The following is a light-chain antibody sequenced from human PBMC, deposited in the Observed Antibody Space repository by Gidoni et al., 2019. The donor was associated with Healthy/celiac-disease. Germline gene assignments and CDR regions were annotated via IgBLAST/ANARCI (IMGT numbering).Light chain of an antibody. CDR1: QAISNY. Sequence: DIQMTQSPSSLSASVGDRVPITCQASQAISNYLNWYQQKPGKAPKLLIYDASNLETGVPSRFSGSGSGTDFTFTISSLQPEDIATYYCQQYDNLPLTSGGGTKVEIK. CDR2: DAS. CDR3: QQYDNLPLT. V-gene: IGKV1-33*01. J-gene: IGKJ4*01.